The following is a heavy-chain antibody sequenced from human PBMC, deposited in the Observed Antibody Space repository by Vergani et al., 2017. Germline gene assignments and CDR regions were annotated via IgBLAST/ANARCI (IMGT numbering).Heavy chain of an antibody. J-gene: IGHJ5*02. Sequence: EVQLVESGGGLVQPGGSLRLSCAASGFTFSSYWMSWVRQAPGKGLEWVANIKQDGSEKYYVDSVKGRFTISRDNAKNSLYLQMNSLRAEDTAVYYCARFRGPTEPYCSSTSCYRGDWFDPWGQGTLVTVSS. CDR2: IKQDGSEK. D-gene: IGHD2-2*01. CDR1: GFTFSSYW. CDR3: ARFRGPTEPYCSSTSCYRGDWFDP. V-gene: IGHV3-7*01.